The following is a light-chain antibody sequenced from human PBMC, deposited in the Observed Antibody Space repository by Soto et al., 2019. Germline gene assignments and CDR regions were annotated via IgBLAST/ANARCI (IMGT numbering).Light chain of an antibody. CDR1: QSVSSGY. J-gene: IGKJ1*01. Sequence: DIGLTQSPGTLYLSPGERATLSCRASQSVSSGYLAWYHQRPGQAPRLLIYGASTRATGIPDRFSGSGSGTDFTLTISRLEPEDFAVYYCQQYGTSPWTFGQGTKVEI. CDR3: QQYGTSPWT. V-gene: IGKV3-20*01. CDR2: GAS.